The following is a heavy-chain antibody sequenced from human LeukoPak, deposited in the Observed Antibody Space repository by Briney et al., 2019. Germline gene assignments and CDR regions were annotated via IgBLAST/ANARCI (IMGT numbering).Heavy chain of an antibody. Sequence: GGSLRLSCAASGFTFSDYYMSWVRQAPGKGLEWVSAISGSGGSTYYADSVKGRFTISRDNSKNTLYLQMNSLRAEDTAVYYCAKDKGYGDLHPFDYWGQGTLVTVSS. D-gene: IGHD4-17*01. CDR1: GFTFSDYY. CDR2: ISGSGGST. V-gene: IGHV3-23*01. CDR3: AKDKGYGDLHPFDY. J-gene: IGHJ4*02.